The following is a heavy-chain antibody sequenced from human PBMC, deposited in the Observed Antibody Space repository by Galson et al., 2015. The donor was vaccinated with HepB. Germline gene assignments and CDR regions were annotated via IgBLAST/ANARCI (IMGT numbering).Heavy chain of an antibody. Sequence: VKVSCKASGYSFPNYGINWVRQAPGQGLEWLGWINTYKGNTNYAQKVQGRVAMTTDTSTRAGYMELRSLRSDDTAVYYCARDLTTAARYAGYWGQGTLVTVSS. V-gene: IGHV1-18*01. CDR3: ARDLTTAARYAGY. CDR2: INTYKGNT. J-gene: IGHJ4*02. D-gene: IGHD6-6*01. CDR1: GYSFPNYG.